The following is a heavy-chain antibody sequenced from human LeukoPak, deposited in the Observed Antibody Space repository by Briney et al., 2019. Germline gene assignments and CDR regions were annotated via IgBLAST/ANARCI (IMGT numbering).Heavy chain of an antibody. Sequence: SETLSLTCTVSGDSVSRSSYFWGWIRQPPGKGLEWIGSIYYSGRAFYNPSLKSRVTISLDKSKNQFSLKLSSVTAADTAVYHCARRPGAVADGPTHAFDIWGQGTMVTVSS. CDR2: IYYSGRA. J-gene: IGHJ3*02. D-gene: IGHD6-19*01. CDR1: GDSVSRSSYF. V-gene: IGHV4-39*01. CDR3: ARRPGAVADGPTHAFDI.